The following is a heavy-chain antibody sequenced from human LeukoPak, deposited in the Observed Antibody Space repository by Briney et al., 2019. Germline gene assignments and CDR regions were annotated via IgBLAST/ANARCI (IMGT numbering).Heavy chain of an antibody. J-gene: IGHJ4*02. CDR3: ARSYYDFWSGYYPPPDY. V-gene: IGHV3-7*01. D-gene: IGHD3-3*01. Sequence: PGGSLRLSCAASGFTFSSYWMSWVRQAPGKGLEWVANIKQDGSEKYYVDSVKGRFTISRDNAKHSLYLQMNSLRAEDTAVYYCARSYYDFWSGYYPPPDYWGQGTLVTVSS. CDR2: IKQDGSEK. CDR1: GFTFSSYW.